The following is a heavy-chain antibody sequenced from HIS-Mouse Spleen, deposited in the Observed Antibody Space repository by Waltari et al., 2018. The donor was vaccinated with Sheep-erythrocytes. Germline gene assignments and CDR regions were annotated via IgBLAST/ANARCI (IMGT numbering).Heavy chain of an antibody. J-gene: IGHJ4*02. CDR2: INPNSGGT. CDR1: GSTFAGYY. D-gene: IGHD1-26*01. CDR3: AREPHGVVGATRGGYFDY. Sequence: VHLVQSGAEVKKPGASVKVSCKASGSTFAGYYMHWVRQAPGQGLEWMGWINPNSGGTNYAQKFQGRVTMTRDTSISTAYMELSRLRSDDTAVYYCAREPHGVVGATRGGYFDYWGQGTLVTVSS. V-gene: IGHV1-2*02.